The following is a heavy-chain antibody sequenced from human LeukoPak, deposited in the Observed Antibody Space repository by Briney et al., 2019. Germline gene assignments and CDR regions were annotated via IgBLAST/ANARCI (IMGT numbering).Heavy chain of an antibody. Sequence: GGSLRLSCAASGFTFSSYAMSWVRQAPGKGLEWVSAISGSGGSTYYADSVKGRFTISRDNSKNTLYLQMNSLRAEDTAVYYCAKHYYDSSGPMYYFDYWGQGTLVTVSS. V-gene: IGHV3-23*01. CDR1: GFTFSSYA. J-gene: IGHJ4*02. CDR2: ISGSGGST. D-gene: IGHD3-22*01. CDR3: AKHYYDSSGPMYYFDY.